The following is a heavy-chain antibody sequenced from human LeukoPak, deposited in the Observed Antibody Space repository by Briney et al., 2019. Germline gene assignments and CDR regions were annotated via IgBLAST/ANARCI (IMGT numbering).Heavy chain of an antibody. V-gene: IGHV3-30-3*01. CDR2: ISYDGDNK. Sequence: GGSLRLSCATSGFTFASYAIQWVRQAPGKGLEWVAVISYDGDNKYYADSVKGRFTISRDNAKNSLYLQMNSLRAEDTAVYYCARDAPYYYDSSGYGYYYYGMDVWGQGTTVTVSS. CDR1: GFTFASYA. J-gene: IGHJ6*02. CDR3: ARDAPYYYDSSGYGYYYYGMDV. D-gene: IGHD3-22*01.